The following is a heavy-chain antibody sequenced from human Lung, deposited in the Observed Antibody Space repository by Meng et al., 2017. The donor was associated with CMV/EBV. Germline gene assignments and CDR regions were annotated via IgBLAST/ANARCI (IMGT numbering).Heavy chain of an antibody. D-gene: IGHD6-13*01. V-gene: IGHV3-30*02. CDR1: GFTFRNYG. J-gene: IGHJ4*01. Sequence: GESLKISCTASGFTFRNYGVHWVRQAPGKGLEWGAFIWSNGGTKFHADSVDGRFTISRDNSRNVVYLQMDILRPGDTAIYYCARDSISWYFDYWGPGALVXVSS. CDR2: IWSNGGTK. CDR3: ARDSISWYFDY.